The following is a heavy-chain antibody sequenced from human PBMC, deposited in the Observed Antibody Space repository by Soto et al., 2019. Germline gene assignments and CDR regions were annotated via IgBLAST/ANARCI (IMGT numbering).Heavy chain of an antibody. Sequence: QVQLVLSGAEVKKPGASVKVSCKASGYTFTSYAITWVRQAPGQGLEWMGWISSYNGNTNYAEKLQGRVTMTTDTSTNTVYMELRSLRSDDTAVYYCATVGSRYSSSWYQGYWGQGTLVTVSS. J-gene: IGHJ4*02. D-gene: IGHD6-13*01. V-gene: IGHV1-18*01. CDR1: GYTFTSYA. CDR2: ISSYNGNT. CDR3: ATVGSRYSSSWYQGY.